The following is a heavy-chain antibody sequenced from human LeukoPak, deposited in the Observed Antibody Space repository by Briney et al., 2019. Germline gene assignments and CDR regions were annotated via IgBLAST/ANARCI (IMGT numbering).Heavy chain of an antibody. V-gene: IGHV1-69*05. Sequence: GASVKVSCKASGGTFSSYAMSWVRQAPGQGLEWMGGIIPLFPTTHSAQKFQGRLTLTTDESTNTAHMELSSLRSEDTAVYYCASNKGIIPEVFHSWGQGTMVTVSS. D-gene: IGHD3-16*02. CDR3: ASNKGIIPEVFHS. CDR1: GGTFSSYA. CDR2: IIPLFPTT. J-gene: IGHJ3*02.